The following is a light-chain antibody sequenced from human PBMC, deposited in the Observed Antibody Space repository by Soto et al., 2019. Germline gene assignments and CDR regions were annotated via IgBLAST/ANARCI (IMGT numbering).Light chain of an antibody. CDR3: LQNYNYPWT. CDR2: AAS. Sequence: DFQMNQSPSTLSASVGDRVTITCRASQSISSWLAWYQQKPGKAPKLLIYAASSLQSGVPSRFSGSGSGTQFTLTISSLQPEDVATYYCLQNYNYPWTFSQGTMVDI. CDR1: QSISSW. J-gene: IGKJ1*01. V-gene: IGKV1-5*01.